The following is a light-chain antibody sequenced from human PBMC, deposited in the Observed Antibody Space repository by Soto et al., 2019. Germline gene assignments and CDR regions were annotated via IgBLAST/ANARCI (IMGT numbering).Light chain of an antibody. Sequence: DVVMTQSPLSLPVTLGQPASISCLSSRGLLHSTGKNYLDWFLQKPGQSPQLLIYLGSNRASGVPDRFSGSGSGTNFTLKISRVEAEDVGVYYCMQALQSPRTFGRGTKVDIK. CDR1: RGLLHSTGKNY. CDR2: LGS. CDR3: MQALQSPRT. J-gene: IGKJ1*01. V-gene: IGKV2-28*01.